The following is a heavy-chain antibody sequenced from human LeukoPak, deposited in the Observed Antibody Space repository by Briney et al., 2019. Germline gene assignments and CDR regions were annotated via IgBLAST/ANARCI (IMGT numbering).Heavy chain of an antibody. Sequence: MSSETLSLTCTVSGYSISSGYYWGWIRQPPGKGLEWIGSIYHSGSTYYNPSLKSRVTISVDTSKNQFSLKLSSVTAADTAVYYCARSGTAMASEFDYWGQGTLATVPS. CDR1: GYSISSGYY. V-gene: IGHV4-38-2*02. CDR2: IYHSGST. J-gene: IGHJ4*02. D-gene: IGHD5-18*01. CDR3: ARSGTAMASEFDY.